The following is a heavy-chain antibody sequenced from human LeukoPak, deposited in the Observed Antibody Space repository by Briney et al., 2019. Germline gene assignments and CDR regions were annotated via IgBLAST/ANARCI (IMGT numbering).Heavy chain of an antibody. Sequence: GGSLRLSCAAPGFTFSSYGMHWVRQAPGKGLEWVAFIRYDGSNKYYADSVKGRFTISRDNSKNTLYLQMNSLRAEDTAVYYCAKGTSYDIRPQDYWGQGTLVTVSS. D-gene: IGHD3-9*01. CDR1: GFTFSSYG. CDR2: IRYDGSNK. V-gene: IGHV3-30*02. CDR3: AKGTSYDIRPQDY. J-gene: IGHJ4*02.